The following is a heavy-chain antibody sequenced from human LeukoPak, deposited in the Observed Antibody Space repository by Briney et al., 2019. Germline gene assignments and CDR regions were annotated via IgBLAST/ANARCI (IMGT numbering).Heavy chain of an antibody. CDR2: INPNSGGT. J-gene: IGHJ6*03. CDR1: GYTFTGYY. V-gene: IGHV1-2*02. Sequence: ATVKVSCKASGYTFTGYYMHWVRQAPGQGLEWMGWINPNSGGTNYAQKFQGRVTMTRDTSISTAYMELSRLRSDDTAVYYCARDPRIAAAAEQDYYYYYMDVWGKGTTVTVSS. CDR3: ARDPRIAAAAEQDYYYYYMDV. D-gene: IGHD6-13*01.